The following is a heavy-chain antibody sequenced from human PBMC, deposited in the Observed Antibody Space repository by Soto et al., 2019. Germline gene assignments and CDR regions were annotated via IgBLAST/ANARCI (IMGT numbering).Heavy chain of an antibody. V-gene: IGHV1-69*13. CDR2: IIPIFGTA. CDR1: GGTFSSYA. CDR3: ASPTAMVI. J-gene: IGHJ4*02. D-gene: IGHD5-18*01. Sequence: AASVKVSCKASGGTFSSYAISWVRQAPGQGLEWMGGIIPIFGTANYAQKSQGRVTITADESTSTAYMELSSLRSEDTAVYYCASPTAMVIWGQGTLVTAPQ.